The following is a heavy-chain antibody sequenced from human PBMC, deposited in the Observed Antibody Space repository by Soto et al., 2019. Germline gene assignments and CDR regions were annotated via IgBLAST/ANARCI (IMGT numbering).Heavy chain of an antibody. CDR2: IYYSGST. V-gene: IGHV4-59*08. CDR3: ARQRGFSAFDI. Sequence: SETLSLTCTVSGGSISSYYWSWIRQPPGKGLEWIGYIYYSGSTNDNPSLKSRVTISVDTSKNQFSLKLSSVTAADTAVYYCARQRGFSAFDIWGQGTMVTVSS. D-gene: IGHD3-16*01. J-gene: IGHJ3*02. CDR1: GGSISSYY.